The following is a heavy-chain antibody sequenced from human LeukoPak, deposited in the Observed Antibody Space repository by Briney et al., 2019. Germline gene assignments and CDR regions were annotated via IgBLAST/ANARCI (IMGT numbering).Heavy chain of an antibody. CDR3: ARVGRGITLPDY. V-gene: IGHV4-59*01. D-gene: IGHD3-16*01. Sequence: SETLSLTCTGSGGSISSYYWSWIRQPPGKGLEWIGYIYYSGSTNYNPSLKSRVTISVDTSKNQFSLKLSSVTAADTAVYYCARVGRGITLPDYWGQGTLVTVSS. CDR2: IYYSGST. J-gene: IGHJ4*02. CDR1: GGSISSYY.